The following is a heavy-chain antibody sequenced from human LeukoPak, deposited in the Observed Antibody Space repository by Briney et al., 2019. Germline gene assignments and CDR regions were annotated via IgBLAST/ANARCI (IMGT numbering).Heavy chain of an antibody. CDR1: GGTFSSYT. D-gene: IGHD3-22*01. CDR3: AKDEKGYYHDTSGYPDAFDI. V-gene: IGHV1-69*01. Sequence: SVKVSCKASGGTFSSYTINWVRQAPGQGLEWMGGIIPVVGTANYVQKFQGRVTITADESTSTAYMELSSLRSEDTAVYYCAKDEKGYYHDTSGYPDAFDIWGQGTMVTVSS. CDR2: IIPVVGTA. J-gene: IGHJ3*02.